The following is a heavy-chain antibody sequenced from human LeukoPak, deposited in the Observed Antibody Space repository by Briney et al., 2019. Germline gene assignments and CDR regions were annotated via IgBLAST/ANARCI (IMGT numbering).Heavy chain of an antibody. J-gene: IGHJ5*02. Sequence: SVKVSCKASGGTFSSYAISWVRQAPGQGLEWMGRIIPVFGTANYAQKFQGRVTITTDESTSTAYMELSSLRSEDTAVCYCARGYYYDSSGYYWSFDRWGQGTLVTVSS. CDR3: ARGYYYDSSGYYWSFDR. V-gene: IGHV1-69*05. D-gene: IGHD3-22*01. CDR2: IIPVFGTA. CDR1: GGTFSSYA.